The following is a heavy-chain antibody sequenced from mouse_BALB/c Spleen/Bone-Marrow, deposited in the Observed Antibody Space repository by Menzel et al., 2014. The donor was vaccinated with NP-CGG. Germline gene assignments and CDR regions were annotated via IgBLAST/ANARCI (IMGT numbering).Heavy chain of an antibody. Sequence: VQLKESGGVLVQPGGSLKLSGAASGFTFSSYDMSWVRQTPDKRLELVATINTNGGTTYYPDSVKGRFTISRDNAKSTLYLQMSSLKSADTAIYYCARNRYDWFAYWGQGTLVTVSA. CDR1: GFTFSSYD. CDR2: INTNGGTT. D-gene: IGHD2-14*01. J-gene: IGHJ3*01. CDR3: ARNRYDWFAY. V-gene: IGHV5-6-3*01.